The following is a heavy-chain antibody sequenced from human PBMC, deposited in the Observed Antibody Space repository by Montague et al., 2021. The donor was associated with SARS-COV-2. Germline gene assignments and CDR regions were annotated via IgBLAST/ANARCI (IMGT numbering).Heavy chain of an antibody. Sequence: SETLSLTCTVSGGSISSSSYYWGWIRQPPGKGLEWIGSIYYSGSTYYNPSLKSRVTISVDTSKNQFSLKLSSVTAADTAVYYCARDPRVVLAATIYNCFDLWGQGTLVTVSS. CDR2: IYYSGST. CDR3: ARDPRVVLAATIYNCFDL. CDR1: GGSISSSSYY. D-gene: IGHD2-15*01. J-gene: IGHJ5*02. V-gene: IGHV4-39*07.